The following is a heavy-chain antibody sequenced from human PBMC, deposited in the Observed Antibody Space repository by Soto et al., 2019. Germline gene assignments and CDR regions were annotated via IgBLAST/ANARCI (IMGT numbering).Heavy chain of an antibody. Sequence: VHLLESGGGLVQPGGSLKLSCATSGVGFSNYGMSWVRQAPGKGLEWVSGISASGDSTYYADPVKGRFTISGDNSKRTLYLQMNSLRAKDTAIYYCATDPRGPDYWGQGTQVTVS. J-gene: IGHJ4*02. CDR3: ATDPRGPDY. CDR2: ISASGDST. V-gene: IGHV3-23*01. CDR1: GVGFSNYG.